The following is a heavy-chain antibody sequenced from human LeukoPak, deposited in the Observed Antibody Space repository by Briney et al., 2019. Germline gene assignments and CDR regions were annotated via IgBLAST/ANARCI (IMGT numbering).Heavy chain of an antibody. J-gene: IGHJ4*02. CDR1: GGTFSSYA. V-gene: IGHV1-69*04. D-gene: IGHD3-3*01. Sequence: SVKVSCKASGGTFSSYAISWVRQAPGQGLEWMGRIIPIFGIANYAQKFQGRVTITADKSTSTAYMELSSLRSEDTAVYYCASGGTAFDYWGQGTLVTVSS. CDR2: IIPIFGIA. CDR3: ASGGTAFDY.